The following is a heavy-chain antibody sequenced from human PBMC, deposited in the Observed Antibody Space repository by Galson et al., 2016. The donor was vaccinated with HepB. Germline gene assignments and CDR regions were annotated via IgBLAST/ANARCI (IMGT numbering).Heavy chain of an antibody. CDR3: VREEGNSYGRPRRDFDY. D-gene: IGHD5-18*01. Sequence: SLRLSCAASGFTFSSYTMNWVRQAPGKGLEWVSSITSSSAYIYYAVSVKGRFTISRDNAKNSLYLQMNSLRAEDTAVYYCVREEGNSYGRPRRDFDYWGQGTLVAVSS. CDR1: GFTFSSYT. CDR2: ITSSSAYI. J-gene: IGHJ4*02. V-gene: IGHV3-21*06.